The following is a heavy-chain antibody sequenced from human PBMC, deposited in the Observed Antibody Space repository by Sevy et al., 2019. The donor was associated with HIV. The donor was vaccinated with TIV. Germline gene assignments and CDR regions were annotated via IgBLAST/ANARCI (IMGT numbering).Heavy chain of an antibody. Sequence: GGSLRISCAASGFTFSSNAMNWVRQAPGKGLDWVSAISDTGGTIYYSDSVKGRFTISRDNSKNTVFLQMNGLRVEDTAVYYCAKRLSASKTFDFWGHGTLVTVSS. CDR3: AKRLSASKTFDF. J-gene: IGHJ4*01. CDR2: ISDTGGTI. V-gene: IGHV3-23*01. D-gene: IGHD2-2*01. CDR1: GFTFSSNA.